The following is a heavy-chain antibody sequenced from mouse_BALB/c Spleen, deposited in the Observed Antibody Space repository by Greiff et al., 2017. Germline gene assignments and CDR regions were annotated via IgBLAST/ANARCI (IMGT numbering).Heavy chain of an antibody. CDR1: GFSLTSYG. CDR3: ANGSSFYAMDY. V-gene: IGHV2-9*02. Sequence: QVQLQQSGPGLVAPSQSLSITCTVSGFSLTSYGVHWVRQPPGKGLEWLGVIWAGGSTNYNSALMSRLSISKDNSKSQVFLKMNSLQTDDTAMYYCANGSSFYAMDYWGQGTSVTVSS. CDR2: IWAGGST. D-gene: IGHD1-1*01. J-gene: IGHJ4*01.